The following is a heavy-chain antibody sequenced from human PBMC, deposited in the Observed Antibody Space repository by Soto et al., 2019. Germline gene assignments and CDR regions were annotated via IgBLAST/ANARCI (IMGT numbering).Heavy chain of an antibody. CDR1: GFTFSSYA. V-gene: IGHV3-23*01. CDR2: INGNGRKT. CDR3: VKDLNFDFWTGYRYYAMEI. J-gene: IGHJ6*02. D-gene: IGHD3-3*01. Sequence: EEQLLESGGDLVQPGVSLKLSCAASGFTFSSYAMNWVRQAPGKGLEWVSSINGNGRKTSYADSVRGRFTISRDNSKKTLFLHVNSLRAEDTAVYYCVKDLNFDFWTGYRYYAMEIWGQGTTVTVS.